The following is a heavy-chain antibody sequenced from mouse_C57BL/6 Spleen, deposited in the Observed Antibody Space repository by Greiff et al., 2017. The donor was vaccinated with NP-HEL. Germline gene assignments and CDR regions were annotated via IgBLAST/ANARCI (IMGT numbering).Heavy chain of an antibody. CDR1: GYSITSGYY. J-gene: IGHJ2*01. V-gene: IGHV3-6*01. CDR3: ARGATMITLDY. Sequence: EGQMKQSGPGLVKPSQSLSLTCSVTGYSITSGYYWNWIRQFPGNKLEWMGYISYDGSNNYNPSLKNRISITRDTSKNQFFLKLNSVTTEDTATYYCARGATMITLDYWGQGTTLTVSS. D-gene: IGHD2-4*01. CDR2: ISYDGSN.